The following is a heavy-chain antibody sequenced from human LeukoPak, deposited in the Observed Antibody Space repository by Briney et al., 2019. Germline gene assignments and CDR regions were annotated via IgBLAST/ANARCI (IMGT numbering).Heavy chain of an antibody. CDR3: TRRYGGHSGWAGYHDS. V-gene: IGHV3-64*01. Sequence: GGSLRLSSVASGFSFSAYIMHWVRQAPGKGLEYVSAIRSDGSSTFYPNSVKDRFTISRDNSKSTLYLQMGSLRAEDTAVYYCTRRYGGHSGWAGYHDSWGQGTPVTVSS. D-gene: IGHD6-19*01. J-gene: IGHJ4*02. CDR2: IRSDGSST. CDR1: GFSFSAYI.